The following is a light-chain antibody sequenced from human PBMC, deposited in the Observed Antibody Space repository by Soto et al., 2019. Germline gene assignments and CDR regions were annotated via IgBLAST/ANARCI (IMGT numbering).Light chain of an antibody. CDR2: GAS. J-gene: IGKJ1*01. Sequence: IVLTQSPGTLSLSPGERATLSCRARQSVSSSYLAWYQQKPSQAPRLLIYGASSRATGIPDRFSGSGSGTDFTLTISRLEPEDFAVYYCQQYGSSPRTFGQGTKVDIK. CDR3: QQYGSSPRT. CDR1: QSVSSSY. V-gene: IGKV3-20*01.